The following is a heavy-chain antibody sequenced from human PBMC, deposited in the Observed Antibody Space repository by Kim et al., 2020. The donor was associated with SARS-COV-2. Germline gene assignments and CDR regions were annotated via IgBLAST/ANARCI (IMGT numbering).Heavy chain of an antibody. CDR2: NT. Sequence: NTKFSQQFQGRVTCTRYTSANTASMELSSLGSEDTAVYYCARDLFHTGFDYWGQGTLVAVSS. CDR3: ARDLFHTGFDY. V-gene: IGHV1-3*01. D-gene: IGHD2-8*02. J-gene: IGHJ4*02.